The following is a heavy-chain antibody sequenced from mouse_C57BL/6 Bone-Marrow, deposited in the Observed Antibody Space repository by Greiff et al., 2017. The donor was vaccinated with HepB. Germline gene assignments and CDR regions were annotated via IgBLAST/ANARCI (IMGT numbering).Heavy chain of an antibody. V-gene: IGHV1-76*01. CDR3: AVYYYVSGLWFAY. CDR2: IYPGSGNT. Sequence: VQLQQSGAELVRPGASVKLSCKASGYTFTDYYINWVKQRPGQGLEWIARIYPGSGNTYYNEKFKGKATLTAEKSSSTAYMQLSSLTSEVSAVYFFAVYYYVSGLWFAYWGQGTLVTVSA. J-gene: IGHJ3*01. CDR1: GYTFTDYY. D-gene: IGHD1-1*01.